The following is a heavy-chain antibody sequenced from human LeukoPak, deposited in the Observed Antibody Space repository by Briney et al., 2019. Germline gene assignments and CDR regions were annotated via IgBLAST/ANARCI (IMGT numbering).Heavy chain of an antibody. CDR1: GFTFSSYS. V-gene: IGHV3-21*01. D-gene: IGHD3-3*01. Sequence: GGSLRLSCTASGFTFSSYSLNWVRQAPGKGLERVSSVSTGSNYIYYADSVKGRFTISRDNDKNSLYLQMNSLRVEDTAVYYCARVFRPSLTVFIIRGAFDIWGQGTMVTVSS. J-gene: IGHJ3*02. CDR2: VSTGSNYI. CDR3: ARVFRPSLTVFIIRGAFDI.